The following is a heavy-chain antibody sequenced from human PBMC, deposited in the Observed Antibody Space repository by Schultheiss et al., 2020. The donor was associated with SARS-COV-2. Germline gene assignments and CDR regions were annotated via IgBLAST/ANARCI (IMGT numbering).Heavy chain of an antibody. CDR2: ISYDGSNK. D-gene: IGHD2-8*01. CDR3: ARFNEAWYFDL. J-gene: IGHJ2*01. V-gene: IGHV3-30*03. CDR1: GFTFSSYG. Sequence: GGSLRLSCAASGFTFSSYGMHWVRQAPGKGLEWVAVISYDGSNKYYADSVKGRFTISRDNSKNTLYLQMNSLRAEDTAVYYCARFNEAWYFDLWGRGTLVTVSS.